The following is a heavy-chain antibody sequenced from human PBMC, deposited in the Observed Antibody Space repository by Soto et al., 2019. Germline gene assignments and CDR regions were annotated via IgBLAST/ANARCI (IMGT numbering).Heavy chain of an antibody. V-gene: IGHV3-11*01. Sequence: PGGSLRLSCAASGFTFSCYYMTWIRQAPGQWLECLSHISSTGTTIYYAYSVKGRFTVSRDNAKNSLYLQMNSPRAEDTDLYYCARESPWSFDDCGQGALVTVYS. CDR1: GFTFSCYY. CDR2: ISSTGTTI. CDR3: ARESPWSFDD. J-gene: IGHJ4*02. D-gene: IGHD1-1*01.